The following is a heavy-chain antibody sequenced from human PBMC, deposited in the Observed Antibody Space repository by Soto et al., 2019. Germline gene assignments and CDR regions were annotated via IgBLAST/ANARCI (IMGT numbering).Heavy chain of an antibody. V-gene: IGHV4-59*06. CDR1: VGSISSYC. Sequence: PSETLSLTCTVSVGSISSYCLSWIRQPPGKGLECIGYIYYSGSTYYNPSLKSRVTISVDTSKNRFSLQLSSVTAADTAVYYCAGTEWFHPFDYWGQGTLVTVYS. CDR2: IYYSGST. CDR3: AGTEWFHPFDY. J-gene: IGHJ4*02. D-gene: IGHD3-3*01.